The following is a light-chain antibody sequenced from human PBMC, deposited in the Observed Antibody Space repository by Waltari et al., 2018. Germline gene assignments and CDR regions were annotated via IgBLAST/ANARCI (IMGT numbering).Light chain of an antibody. J-gene: IGKJ4*01. CDR1: QSVNDY. CDR2: DAS. Sequence: LSCRASQSVNDYLAWYQQKPGQAPRLLMYDASNRATGIPARFSGSGSGTDFTLTISSLESEDFAVYYCQQRSNWPLTFGGGTKVEIK. CDR3: QQRSNWPLT. V-gene: IGKV3-11*01.